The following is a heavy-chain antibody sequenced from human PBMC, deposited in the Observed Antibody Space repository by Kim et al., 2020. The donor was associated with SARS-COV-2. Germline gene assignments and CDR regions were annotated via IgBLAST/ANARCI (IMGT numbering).Heavy chain of an antibody. J-gene: IGHJ6*02. Sequence: GGSLRLSCAASGFTFSSYAMSWVRQAPGKGLEWVSAISGSGGSTNYADSVKGRFTISRDNSKNTLYLQMNSLRAEDTAVYYCAKARITMIVVGITTRAYYYGMDVWGGGTAVPVSS. V-gene: IGHV3-23*01. CDR2: ISGSGGST. CDR3: AKARITMIVVGITTRAYYYGMDV. D-gene: IGHD3-22*01. CDR1: GFTFSSYA.